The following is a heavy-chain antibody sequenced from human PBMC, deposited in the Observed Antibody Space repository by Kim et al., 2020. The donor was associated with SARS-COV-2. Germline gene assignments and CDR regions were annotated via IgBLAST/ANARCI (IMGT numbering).Heavy chain of an antibody. CDR3: ARSISAYYYMDV. D-gene: IGHD3-3*02. V-gene: IGHV3-30*01. Sequence: YYAAAGKGRFTISRDNSKNTLYLQMNGLGAEDTAGYYCARSISAYYYMDVWGKGTTVTVSS. J-gene: IGHJ6*03.